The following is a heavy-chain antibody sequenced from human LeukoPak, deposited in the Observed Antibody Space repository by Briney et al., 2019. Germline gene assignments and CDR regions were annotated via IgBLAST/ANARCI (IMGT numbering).Heavy chain of an antibody. Sequence: ASVKVSCKVSGYTLTELSMHWVRQAPGKGLEWMGGFDPEDGETIYAQKFQGRVTMTEDTSTDTAYMELSSLRSEDTAVYYCAIVPAYCGGDCYPGYYFDYWGQGTLVTVSS. CDR1: GYTLTELS. D-gene: IGHD2-21*02. CDR3: AIVPAYCGGDCYPGYYFDY. J-gene: IGHJ4*02. CDR2: FDPEDGET. V-gene: IGHV1-24*01.